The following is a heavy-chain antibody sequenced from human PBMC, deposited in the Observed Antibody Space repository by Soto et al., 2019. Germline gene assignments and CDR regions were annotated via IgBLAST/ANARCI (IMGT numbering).Heavy chain of an antibody. Sequence: QVQLVQSGAEVKKPGSSVKVSCKASGGTFSSYDISWVRQAPEQGLEWMGGIIPIFGTANYAQKFQGRVTITADESTSTAYMELSSLRSEDTAVYYCASPYYDFWSATYGMDVWGQGTTVTVSS. CDR1: GGTFSSYD. J-gene: IGHJ6*02. CDR3: ASPYYDFWSATYGMDV. CDR2: IIPIFGTA. V-gene: IGHV1-69*01. D-gene: IGHD3-3*01.